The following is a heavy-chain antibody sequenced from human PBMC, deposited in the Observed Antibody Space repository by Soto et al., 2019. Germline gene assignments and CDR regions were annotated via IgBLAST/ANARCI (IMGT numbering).Heavy chain of an antibody. V-gene: IGHV3-30-3*01. J-gene: IGHJ6*02. CDR1: GFTFSNYV. Sequence: QVQLVESAGGVVQPGRSLKLSCAASGFTFSNYVMYWVRQAPGKGLEWVAVISYDGNNKYYADSVKGRFTISRDNSKNTLYLQMNSLRGEDTAVYYCARAGCDGGSCYTLVGLRYGMDVWGQGTTVTVSS. D-gene: IGHD2-15*01. CDR3: ARAGCDGGSCYTLVGLRYGMDV. CDR2: ISYDGNNK.